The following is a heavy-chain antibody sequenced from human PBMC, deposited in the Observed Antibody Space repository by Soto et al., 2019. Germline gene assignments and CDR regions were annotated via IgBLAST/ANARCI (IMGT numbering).Heavy chain of an antibody. CDR3: AKRRDDYIWGSYRQKGPFDY. J-gene: IGHJ4*02. Sequence: PGGSLRLSCAASGFTFSSYGMHWVRQAPGKGLEWVAVISYDGSNKYYADSVKGRFTISRDNSKNTLYLQMNSLRAEDTAVYYCAKRRDDYIWGSYRQKGPFDYWGQGTLVTVSS. D-gene: IGHD3-16*02. CDR2: ISYDGSNK. V-gene: IGHV3-30*18. CDR1: GFTFSSYG.